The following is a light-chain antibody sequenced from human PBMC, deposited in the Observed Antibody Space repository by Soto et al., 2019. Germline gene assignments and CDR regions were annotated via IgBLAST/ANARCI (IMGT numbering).Light chain of an antibody. J-gene: IGKJ1*01. CDR3: HQYDSSPWT. V-gene: IGKV3-20*01. CDR1: QSVSSSF. CDR2: GAS. Sequence: EIVLTQSPGTLSLSPGERVTLSCRASQSVSSSFLAWYQQKPGQAPKVLIYGASSRATGIPDRFSGSGSGTDFTLTISRLEPEDFAVYCCHQYDSSPWTFGQGTRVEIK.